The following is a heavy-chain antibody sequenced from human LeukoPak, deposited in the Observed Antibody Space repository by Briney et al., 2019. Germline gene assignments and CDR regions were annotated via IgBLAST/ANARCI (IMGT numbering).Heavy chain of an antibody. CDR2: IKEDGSET. D-gene: IGHD1-26*01. J-gene: IGHJ4*02. CDR1: AFAFRSNW. V-gene: IGHV3-7*04. CDR3: ARDLHPRYYLPDY. Sequence: GGSLRLSCVASAFAFRSNWMSWVRQAPGKGLEWVASIKEDGSETYYVDSVRGRFTISRDNAKNSLYLQMNSLRAEDTAVYYCARDLHPRYYLPDYWCQGTLVTVSS.